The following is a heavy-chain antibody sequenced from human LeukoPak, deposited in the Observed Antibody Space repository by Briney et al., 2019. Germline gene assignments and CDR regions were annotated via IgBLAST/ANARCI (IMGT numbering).Heavy chain of an antibody. CDR1: GFTFSSYW. J-gene: IGHJ4*02. V-gene: IGHV3-7*01. CDR3: ARGVTNRPIPYYFDY. CDR2: IKQDGSEK. Sequence: PGGSLRLSCAASGFTFSSYWMSWVRQAPGKGLEWVANIKQDGSEKYYVDSVKGRFTISRDNAKNSLYLQMNSLRAEDTAVYYCARGVTNRPIPYYFDYWGQGTLVTVSS. D-gene: IGHD4-17*01.